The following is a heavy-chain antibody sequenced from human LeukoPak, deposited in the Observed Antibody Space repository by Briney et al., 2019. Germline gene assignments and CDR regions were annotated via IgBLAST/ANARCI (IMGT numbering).Heavy chain of an antibody. CDR2: MYSTGST. J-gene: IGHJ4*02. CDR3: AREQLVGGRSFDY. CDR1: GGPLSSYF. Sequence: SETLSLTCTVSGGPLSSYFWSWIRRPAGRGLEWIGSMYSTGSTNYNPSLKSRVTMSIDTSKNQFSLKLDSVTAADTAVYYCAREQLVGGRSFDYWGQGTLVTVSS. D-gene: IGHD1-26*01. V-gene: IGHV4-4*07.